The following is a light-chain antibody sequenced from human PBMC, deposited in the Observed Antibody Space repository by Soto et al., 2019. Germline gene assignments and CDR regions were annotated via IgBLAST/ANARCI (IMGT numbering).Light chain of an antibody. CDR1: SSNIETNA. CDR2: YDD. CDR3: AAWDDSLNGHWV. V-gene: IGLV1-36*01. Sequence: QPVLTQPPSISGVPGQRVTIACSGSSSNIETNAVNWYQQFPGKAPKLLIYYDDLVPSGVSDRFSGSKSGASASLAISGLQSEDEAHYYCAAWDDSLNGHWVFGGGTKLTVL. J-gene: IGLJ3*02.